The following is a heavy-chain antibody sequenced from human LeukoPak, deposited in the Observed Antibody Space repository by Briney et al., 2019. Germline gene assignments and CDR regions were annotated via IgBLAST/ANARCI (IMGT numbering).Heavy chain of an antibody. CDR3: ARAASSVDYSGSYSPFDY. V-gene: IGHV4-34*01. CDR2: INHSGST. CDR1: GGSFSDNF. D-gene: IGHD1-26*01. Sequence: PSETLSLTCAVYGGSFSDNFWSWIRQPLGKGLEGIGEINHSGSTSYNPSLKTRLTISVDTSKNQFSLKLSSVTAADTAVYYCARAASSVDYSGSYSPFDYWGQGTLVTVSS. J-gene: IGHJ4*02.